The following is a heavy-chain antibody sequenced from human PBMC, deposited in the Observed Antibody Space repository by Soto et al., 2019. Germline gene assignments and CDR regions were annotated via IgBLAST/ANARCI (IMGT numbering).Heavy chain of an antibody. D-gene: IGHD4-17*01. CDR3: ARGDYGDFKSAFDY. CDR1: GGTFSSYA. CDR2: IIPIFGTA. Sequence: QVQLVQSGAEVKKPGSSVKVSCKASGGTFSSYAISWVRQAPRQGLEWMGGIIPIFGTANYAQKFQGRVTITADESTSTAYMELSSLRSEDTAVYYCARGDYGDFKSAFDYWGQGTLVTVSS. V-gene: IGHV1-69*01. J-gene: IGHJ4*02.